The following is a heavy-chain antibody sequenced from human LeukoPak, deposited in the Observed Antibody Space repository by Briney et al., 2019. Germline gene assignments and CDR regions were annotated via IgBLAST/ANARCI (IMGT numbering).Heavy chain of an antibody. Sequence: GGSLRLSCAASGFIFSSYSMNWVRQAPGKGLEWVSYISSSGSTIYYADSVKGRFTISRENSKNTLYLQMNSLRAEDTAVYYCAKDSAKKYDDYWGQGTLVTVSS. J-gene: IGHJ4*02. D-gene: IGHD2/OR15-2a*01. CDR1: GFIFSSYS. CDR3: AKDSAKKYDDY. CDR2: ISSSGSTI. V-gene: IGHV3-48*01.